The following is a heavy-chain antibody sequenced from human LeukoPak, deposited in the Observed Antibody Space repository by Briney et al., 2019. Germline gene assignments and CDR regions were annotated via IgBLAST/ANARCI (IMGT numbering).Heavy chain of an antibody. D-gene: IGHD3-22*01. V-gene: IGHV3-30*18. CDR2: ISSDGSNK. Sequence: GGSLRLSCAASGFTISYYGMHWVRQAPGKGLEWVALISSDGSNKYYADSVKGRFTISRDNSKNTLFLQMNSLTAEDTAVYYRAKVSPRYYDSSGNYGPFDYWGQGTLVTASS. CDR1: GFTISYYG. J-gene: IGHJ4*02. CDR3: AKVSPRYYDSSGNYGPFDY.